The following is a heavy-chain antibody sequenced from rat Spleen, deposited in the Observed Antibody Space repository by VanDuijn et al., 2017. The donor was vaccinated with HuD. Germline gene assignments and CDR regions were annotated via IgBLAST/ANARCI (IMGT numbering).Heavy chain of an antibody. V-gene: IGHV5-7*01. Sequence: EVQLVESGGGLVQPGNSLKLSCAASGFTFSDYGMAWVRQAPKNGLEWVASINWGGSSTYYPDNVKGRFTISRDNAKNALYLQMNNLRSEDTAIYYCTRYYEGYVMDVWGQGASVTVSS. J-gene: IGHJ4*01. D-gene: IGHD1-12*01. CDR1: GFTFSDYG. CDR2: INWGGSST. CDR3: TRYYEGYVMDV.